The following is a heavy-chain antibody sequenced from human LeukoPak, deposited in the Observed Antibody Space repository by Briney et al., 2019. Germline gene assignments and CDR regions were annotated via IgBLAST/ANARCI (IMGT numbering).Heavy chain of an antibody. CDR2: IRYDGSNK. CDR3: ATNGGLGYCSGGSCLLIDY. Sequence: GGPLTLSCAASGFTLSSYGMHWLRGAPGKALEWVAFIRYDGSNKYYADCAKGRFTVSRDNSKNTLYLQMNSLRAEDTAVYYCATNGGLGYCSGGSCLLIDYWGQGTLVTVSS. V-gene: IGHV3-30*02. D-gene: IGHD2-15*01. CDR1: GFTLSSYG. J-gene: IGHJ4*02.